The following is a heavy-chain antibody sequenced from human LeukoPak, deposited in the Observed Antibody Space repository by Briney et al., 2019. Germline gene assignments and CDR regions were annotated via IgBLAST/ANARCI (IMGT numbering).Heavy chain of an antibody. Sequence: SVTLSLTCTVSGGSISSYYWSWIRQPAGKGLEWIGRIYTSGSTNYNPSLKSRVTMSVDTSKNQFSLKLSSVTAADTAVYYCASYGYSSSWYDYWGQGTLVTVSS. CDR3: ASYGYSSSWYDY. J-gene: IGHJ4*02. V-gene: IGHV4-4*07. D-gene: IGHD6-13*01. CDR2: IYTSGST. CDR1: GGSISSYY.